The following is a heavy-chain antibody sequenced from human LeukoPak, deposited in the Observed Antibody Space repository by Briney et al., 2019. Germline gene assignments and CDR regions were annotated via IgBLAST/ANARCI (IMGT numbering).Heavy chain of an antibody. CDR1: GGSISSYY. J-gene: IGHJ2*01. D-gene: IGHD3-22*01. CDR3: ARARRYYYDSSGYDWYFDL. V-gene: IGHV4-59*01. CDR2: IYYSGST. Sequence: SETLSLTCTVSGGSISSYYWSWIRQPPGKGLEWIGYIYYSGSTNYNPSLKGRVTISVDTSKNQFSLKLSSVTAADTAVYYCARARRYYYDSSGYDWYFDLWGRGTLVTVSS.